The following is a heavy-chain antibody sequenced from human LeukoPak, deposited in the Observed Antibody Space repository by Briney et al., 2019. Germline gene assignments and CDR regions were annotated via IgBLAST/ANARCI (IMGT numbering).Heavy chain of an antibody. CDR1: EFNFKNDA. CDR3: ARDPVRTIQGSAGKNWFDP. J-gene: IGHJ5*02. CDR2: IDHTGGST. Sequence: GGSLRLSCVASEFNFKNDALHWVRQAPGKGLEHVSAIDHTGGSTYYANSVKGRFTISRDNSNNVLYLQMGSLRVEDTAVYYCARDPVRTIQGSAGKNWFDPWGQGTLVTASS. V-gene: IGHV3-64*01. D-gene: IGHD3-10*01.